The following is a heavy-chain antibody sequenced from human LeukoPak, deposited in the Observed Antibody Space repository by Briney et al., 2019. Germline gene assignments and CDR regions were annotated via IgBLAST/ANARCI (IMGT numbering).Heavy chain of an antibody. D-gene: IGHD3-10*01. CDR2: ISSSGSTI. Sequence: LSLTCAVYGGSFSGYYWSWIRQAPGKGLEWVSYISSSGSTIYYADSVKGRFTISRDNAKNSLYLQMNSLRAEDTAVYYCARTPASIYGSGSYYNPGGEGFDPWGQGTLVTVSS. CDR3: ARTPASIYGSGSYYNPGGEGFDP. J-gene: IGHJ5*02. V-gene: IGHV3-11*04. CDR1: GGSFSGYY.